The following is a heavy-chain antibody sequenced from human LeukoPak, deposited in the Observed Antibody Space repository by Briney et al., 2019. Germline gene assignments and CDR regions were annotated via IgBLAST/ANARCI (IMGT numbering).Heavy chain of an antibody. V-gene: IGHV4-59*08. CDR2: VHKTGSI. Sequence: SETLSLTCTVSGDSISAYYWSWVRQPPGKGLEWIAFVHKTGSINYNPSLKSRATISMDTSNSQFSLHVNSVTAADTAAYYCTKYGGSPANYFDSWGPGTLVTVSP. CDR1: GDSISAYY. CDR3: TKYGGSPANYFDS. D-gene: IGHD1-26*01. J-gene: IGHJ4*02.